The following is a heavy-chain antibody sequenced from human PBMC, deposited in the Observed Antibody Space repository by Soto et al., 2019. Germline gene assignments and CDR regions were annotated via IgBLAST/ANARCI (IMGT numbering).Heavy chain of an antibody. V-gene: IGHV3-23*01. CDR2: ISGSGGST. CDR3: ARQFLIRGVNWFDP. CDR1: GFTFSSYA. J-gene: IGHJ5*02. Sequence: GGSLRLSCAASGFTFSSYAMSWARQAPGKGLEWVSAISGSGGSTYYADSVKGRFTISRDNSKNTLYLQMNSLRAEDTAVYYCARQFLIRGVNWFDPWGQGTLVTVSS. D-gene: IGHD3-10*01.